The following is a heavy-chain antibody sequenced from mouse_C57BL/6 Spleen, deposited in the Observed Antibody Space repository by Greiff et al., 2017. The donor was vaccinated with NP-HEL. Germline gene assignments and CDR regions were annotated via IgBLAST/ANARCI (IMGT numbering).Heavy chain of an antibody. Sequence: QVQLQQPGAELVKPGASVKMSCKASGYTFTSYWITWVKQRPGQGLEWIGDIYPGSGSTNYNEKFKSKATLTVDTSSSTAYMQLSSLTSEDSAVYYWAREGGDYEYFDYWGQGTTLTVSS. J-gene: IGHJ2*01. CDR1: GYTFTSYW. D-gene: IGHD2-3*01. V-gene: IGHV1-55*01. CDR3: AREGGDYEYFDY. CDR2: IYPGSGST.